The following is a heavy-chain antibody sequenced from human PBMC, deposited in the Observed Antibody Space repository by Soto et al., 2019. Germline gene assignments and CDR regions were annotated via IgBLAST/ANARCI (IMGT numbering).Heavy chain of an antibody. Sequence: QVQLQESGPGLVKPSQTLSLTCSVSGGSISSGGYYWSWIRQRPGMGLEWIGYIFYLGNTYYNPSLKSRLTLSVDTSKNQFTLKLTSVSAADTAVYYCARDQPIAVAGPYLDVWGKGTTVTVSS. CDR3: ARDQPIAVAGPYLDV. CDR2: IFYLGNT. CDR1: GGSISSGGYY. J-gene: IGHJ6*03. V-gene: IGHV4-31*03. D-gene: IGHD6-13*01.